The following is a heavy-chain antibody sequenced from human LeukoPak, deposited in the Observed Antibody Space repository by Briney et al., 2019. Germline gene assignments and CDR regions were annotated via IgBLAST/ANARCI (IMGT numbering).Heavy chain of an antibody. CDR1: GYTFTSYD. CDR3: AKGSFWGSYRYKRLRFDP. V-gene: IGHV1-8*01. CDR2: MNPNSGNT. Sequence: ASVKVSCKASGYTFTSYDINWVRQATGQGLEWMGWMNPNSGNTGYAQKFQGRVTMTRNTSISTAYMELSSLRSEDTAVYYCAKGSFWGSYRYKRLRFDPWGQGTLVTVSS. D-gene: IGHD3-16*02. J-gene: IGHJ5*02.